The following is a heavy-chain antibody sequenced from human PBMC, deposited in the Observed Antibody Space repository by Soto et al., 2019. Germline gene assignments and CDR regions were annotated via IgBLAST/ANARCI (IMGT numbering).Heavy chain of an antibody. J-gene: IGHJ6*02. V-gene: IGHV1-3*01. Sequence: GASVKVSCKASGYTFTSYAMHWVRQAPGQRLEWMGWINAGNGNTKYSQKFQGRVTITRDTSASTAYMELSSMRSEDTAVYYCARGTSHFLYALTIQTYYYYGMDVWGQGTTVTVSS. D-gene: IGHD3-16*01. CDR1: GYTFTSYA. CDR3: ARGTSHFLYALTIQTYYYYGMDV. CDR2: INAGNGNT.